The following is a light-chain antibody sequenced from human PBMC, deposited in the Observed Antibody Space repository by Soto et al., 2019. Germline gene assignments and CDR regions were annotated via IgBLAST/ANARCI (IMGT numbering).Light chain of an antibody. V-gene: IGKV3-15*01. Sequence: EMVMSRSPAAPSLSPEEKATLSCRASQSVSSNLAGYHKKPGQAPRLLIYGASTRATGIPARLSGSGSATEFTLPIISLLSEDFAVYYCQQYYDWPLSTFGQGTKLEIK. CDR1: QSVSSN. J-gene: IGKJ2*02. CDR3: QQYYDWPLST. CDR2: GAS.